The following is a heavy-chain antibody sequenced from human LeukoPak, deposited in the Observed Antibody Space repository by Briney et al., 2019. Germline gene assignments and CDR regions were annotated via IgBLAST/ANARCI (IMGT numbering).Heavy chain of an antibody. CDR2: INPNSGGT. D-gene: IGHD3-10*01. J-gene: IGHJ5*02. V-gene: IGHV1-2*02. CDR1: GYTFTGYY. CDR3: ARDFGSGSYYKTAAWFDP. Sequence: ASVKVSCKASGYTFTGYYIHWVRQAPGQGLEWMGWINPNSGGTNYAQKFQGRVTMTRDTSISTAYMELSRLRSDDTAVYYCARDFGSGSYYKTAAWFDPWGQGTLVTVSS.